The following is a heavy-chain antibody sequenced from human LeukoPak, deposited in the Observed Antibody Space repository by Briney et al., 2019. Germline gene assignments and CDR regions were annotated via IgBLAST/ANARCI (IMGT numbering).Heavy chain of an antibody. Sequence: PGGSLRLSCAASGFTLSSYAMHWVRQAPGKGLEWVAVISYDGSNKYYADSVKGRFTISRDNSKNTLYLQMNSLRAEDTAVYYCARIGIRLDYWGQGTLVTVSS. CDR1: GFTLSSYA. CDR3: ARIGIRLDY. J-gene: IGHJ4*02. V-gene: IGHV3-30*04. CDR2: ISYDGSNK. D-gene: IGHD1-26*01.